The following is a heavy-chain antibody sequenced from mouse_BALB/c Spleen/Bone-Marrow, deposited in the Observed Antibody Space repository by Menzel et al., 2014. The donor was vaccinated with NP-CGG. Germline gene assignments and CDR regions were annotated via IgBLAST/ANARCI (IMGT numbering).Heavy chain of an antibody. CDR2: IDPENGYT. D-gene: IGHD2-10*01. Sequence: EVQLQESGAELMRPGALVKLSCKGSGFNIKDYYMHWVKQRPEQGLEWIGWIDPENGYTIFDPKFQGKASIIADTSSNTAYLQLSSLTSEDTAVYYCAPYYGNYGFAYWGQGTLVTVSA. CDR3: APYYGNYGFAY. J-gene: IGHJ3*01. V-gene: IGHV14-1*02. CDR1: GFNIKDYY.